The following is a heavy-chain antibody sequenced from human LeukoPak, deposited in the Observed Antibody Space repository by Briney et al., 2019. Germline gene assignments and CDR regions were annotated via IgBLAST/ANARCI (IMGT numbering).Heavy chain of an antibody. CDR2: VRFDGNKN. CDR1: GFTFSSYG. J-gene: IGHJ1*01. D-gene: IGHD3-22*01. Sequence: GGSLRLSCVVSGFTFSSYGLHWVRQAPGKGLEWVAFVRFDGNKNSYADSVRGRFIISRDNSKNTLHLAMNSLRTEDTAVYYCAKEFSPFGSSGYYGFFQHWGQGTLVTVSS. V-gene: IGHV3-30*02. CDR3: AKEFSPFGSSGYYGFFQH.